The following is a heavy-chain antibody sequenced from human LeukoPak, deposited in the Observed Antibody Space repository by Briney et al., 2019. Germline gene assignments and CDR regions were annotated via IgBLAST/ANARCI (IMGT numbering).Heavy chain of an antibody. CDR3: AKDQKFRKDIDY. CDR1: GFTFNDYG. V-gene: IGHV3-30*18. J-gene: IGHJ4*02. CDR2: ISYDGSNK. Sequence: QSGGSLRLSCAASGFTFNDYGMHWVRQAPGKGLDWVAVISYDGSNKYYADSVKGRFTISRDNSNTLYLRMNSLRVEDTAVYYCAKDQKFRKDIDYWGQGTLVTVSS.